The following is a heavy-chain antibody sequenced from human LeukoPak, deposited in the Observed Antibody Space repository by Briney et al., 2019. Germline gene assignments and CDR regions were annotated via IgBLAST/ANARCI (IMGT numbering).Heavy chain of an antibody. Sequence: PGGSLRLSCAASGFTFSSYEMNGVRQAPGKGLEWVSYISSSGSTIYYADSVKGRFTISRDNAKNSLYLQMNSLRAEDTAVYYCARLTFGGVIGFDYWGQGTLVTVSS. D-gene: IGHD3-16*02. J-gene: IGHJ4*02. CDR3: ARLTFGGVIGFDY. CDR2: ISSSGSTI. V-gene: IGHV3-48*03. CDR1: GFTFSSYE.